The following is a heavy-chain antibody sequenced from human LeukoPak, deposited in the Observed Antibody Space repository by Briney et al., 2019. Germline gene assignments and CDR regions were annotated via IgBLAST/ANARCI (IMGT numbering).Heavy chain of an antibody. CDR2: INHSGSV. Sequence: SETLSLTCAVYGASFSYDYWSWIRQAPGKGLEWIGEINHSGSVTYNPSLKSRVTISAEKSKSQFSLRLTSVTAADTAVYYCAKGVWAPRFDSWGQGTLVTVSS. D-gene: IGHD7-27*01. V-gene: IGHV4-34*01. CDR3: AKGVWAPRFDS. J-gene: IGHJ5*01. CDR1: GASFSYDY.